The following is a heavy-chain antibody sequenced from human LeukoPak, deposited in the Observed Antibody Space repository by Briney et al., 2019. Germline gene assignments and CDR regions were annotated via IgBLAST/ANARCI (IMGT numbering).Heavy chain of an antibody. CDR2: ISYDGSVK. CDR1: GFTFGSYG. J-gene: IGHJ4*02. D-gene: IGHD6-6*01. V-gene: IGHV3-30*18. Sequence: GGSLRLSCAASGFTFGSYGIHWVRRAPGKGLEWVAVISYDGSVKYYADSVKGRFIISRDNSKNTLYLQMNSLRAEDTAVYYCAKDQVRSSGEFDYWGQGTLVTVSS. CDR3: AKDQVRSSGEFDY.